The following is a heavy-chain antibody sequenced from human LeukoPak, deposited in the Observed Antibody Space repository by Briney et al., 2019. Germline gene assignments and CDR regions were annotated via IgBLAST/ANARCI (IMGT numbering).Heavy chain of an antibody. V-gene: IGHV3-30*02. CDR3: VKMLRRWDYGGNSPYFDS. D-gene: IGHD4-23*01. CDR1: GFTVRSAY. J-gene: IGHJ4*02. CDR2: IRYDGSNK. Sequence: PGGSLRLSCAASGFTVRSAYMSWVRQAPGKGLEWVAFIRYDGSNKKYGDSVKGRFTISRDNSKNTLFLQMNSLRAEDKAVYYCVKMLRRWDYGGNSPYFDSWGQGTLVIVSS.